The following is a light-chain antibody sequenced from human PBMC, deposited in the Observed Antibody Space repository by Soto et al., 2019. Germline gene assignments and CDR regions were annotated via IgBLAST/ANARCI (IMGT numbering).Light chain of an antibody. J-gene: IGKJ2*01. CDR3: QQYGGSPLYT. CDR1: QSVSNNY. Sequence: EIVLTQSPGTLSLSPGERATLSCRASQSVSNNYLAWYQQKPGQSPRLLIYDVSRRTTGIPDMFSGSRSGTDFTLNITRLEAEDVAVYYCQQYGGSPLYTFGQGTKLEI. V-gene: IGKV3-20*01. CDR2: DVS.